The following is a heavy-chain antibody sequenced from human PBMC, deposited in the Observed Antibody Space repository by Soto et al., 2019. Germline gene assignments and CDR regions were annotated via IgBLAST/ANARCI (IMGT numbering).Heavy chain of an antibody. D-gene: IGHD3-16*01. V-gene: IGHV4-61*08. CDR2: VYFSGST. J-gene: IGHJ5*02. Sequence: SETLSLTCSVSGDSVSSGDYYWSWIRQPPGKGLGWIGHVYFSGSTNYIPSLKSRLTMSVDTAKNQFSLKLNSVTAADTAVYYCARIPVDTYMIYWSDPWGQGTQVTVSS. CDR1: GDSVSSGDYY. CDR3: ARIPVDTYMIYWSDP.